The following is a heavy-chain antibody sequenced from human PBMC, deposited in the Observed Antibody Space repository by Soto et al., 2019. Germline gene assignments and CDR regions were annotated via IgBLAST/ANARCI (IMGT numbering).Heavy chain of an antibody. CDR1: GGSFSGYY. D-gene: IGHD2-2*01. CDR2: INHSGST. CDR3: ARGRSVVVPTALFPYMDV. J-gene: IGHJ6*03. Sequence: SETLSLTCAVYGGSFSGYYWSWIRQPPGKGLEWIGEINHSGSTNYNPSLKSRVTISVDTSKNQFSLKLSSVTAADTAVYYCARGRSVVVPTALFPYMDVWGKGTTVTVSS. V-gene: IGHV4-34*01.